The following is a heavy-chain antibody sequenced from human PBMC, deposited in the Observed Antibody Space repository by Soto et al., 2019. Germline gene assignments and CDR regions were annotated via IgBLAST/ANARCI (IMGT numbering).Heavy chain of an antibody. J-gene: IGHJ4*02. Sequence: EVQLVESGGGLVQPGGSLRLSCAASGFTFSSYSMNWVRQAPGKGLEWVSYISSRGSTIYYADSLKGRFTISRDNAKNSLYLQMNSLRDEDTAVYYCARKQWLVGGGTYYFDYWGQGTLVTVSS. CDR3: ARKQWLVGGGTYYFDY. D-gene: IGHD6-19*01. CDR2: ISSRGSTI. V-gene: IGHV3-48*02. CDR1: GFTFSSYS.